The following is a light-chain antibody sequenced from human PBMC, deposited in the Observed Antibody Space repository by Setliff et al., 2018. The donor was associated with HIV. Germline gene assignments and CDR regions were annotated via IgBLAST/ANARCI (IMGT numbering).Light chain of an antibody. CDR2: QAT. V-gene: IGLV2-23*01. Sequence: QSVLTQPASASGSPGQSITISCTGTSGDVGRYDLVYWYQQHPARAPKLIIYQATRRPSGVSNRFSGSKSVNVASLTISGLQAEDEADYYCCSNTGSNTFVFGTGTKVTVL. CDR1: SGDVGRYDL. J-gene: IGLJ1*01. CDR3: CSNTGSNTFV.